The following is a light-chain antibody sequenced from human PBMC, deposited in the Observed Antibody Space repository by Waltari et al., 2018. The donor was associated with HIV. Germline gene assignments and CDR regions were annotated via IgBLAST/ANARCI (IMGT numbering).Light chain of an antibody. CDR2: KAS. J-gene: IGKJ1*01. Sequence: DIQMNQYPSTLSASVADRVTIPCRASQSISSWLAWYQQKPGKAPKLLIYKASSLESGVPSRFSGSGSGTEFTLTISSLQPDDFATYYCQQYNSYPWTFGQGTKVEIK. CDR1: QSISSW. CDR3: QQYNSYPWT. V-gene: IGKV1-5*03.